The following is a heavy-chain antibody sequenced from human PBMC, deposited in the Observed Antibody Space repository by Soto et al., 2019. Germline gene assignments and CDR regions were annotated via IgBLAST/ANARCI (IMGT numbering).Heavy chain of an antibody. CDR1: GYSFTSYW. CDR3: ARDGTEGSSSSGSVYYYGMDV. CDR2: IDPSDSYT. Sequence: PGESLKISCKGSGYSFTSYWISWVRQMPGKGLEWMGRIDPSDSYTNYSPSFQGHVTISADKSISTAYLQWSSLKASDTAMYYCARDGTEGSSSSGSVYYYGMDVWGQGTTVT. V-gene: IGHV5-10-1*01. J-gene: IGHJ6*02. D-gene: IGHD6-6*01.